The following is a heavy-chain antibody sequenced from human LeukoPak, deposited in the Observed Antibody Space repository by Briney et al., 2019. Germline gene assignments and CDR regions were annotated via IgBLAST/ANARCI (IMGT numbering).Heavy chain of an antibody. CDR2: ISGSGGST. D-gene: IGHD5-12*01. CDR3: AKDLVDRDIVATSLDY. CDR1: GFTFSSYA. J-gene: IGHJ4*02. Sequence: GGSLRLSCAASGFTFSSYAMSWVRQAPGKGLEWVSAISGSGGSTYYADSVKGRFTISRDNSKNTLYLQMNSLRAEDTAVYYCAKDLVDRDIVATSLDYWGQGTLVTVSS. V-gene: IGHV3-23*01.